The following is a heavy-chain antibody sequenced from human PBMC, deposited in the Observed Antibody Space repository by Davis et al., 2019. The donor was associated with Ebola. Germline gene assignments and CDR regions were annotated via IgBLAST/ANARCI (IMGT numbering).Heavy chain of an antibody. J-gene: IGHJ4*02. CDR3: ARRDASGYFYSDY. CDR2: IYTGDSDT. V-gene: IGHV5-51*01. D-gene: IGHD3-22*01. Sequence: GESLKISCKDSGNRFTSHWIGWVRQMPGKGLEWMGIIYTGDSDTRYSPSFRGQVTISADKSFKTAFLHWSSLKASDTAMYYCARRDASGYFYSDYWGQGTLVTVSS. CDR1: GNRFTSHW.